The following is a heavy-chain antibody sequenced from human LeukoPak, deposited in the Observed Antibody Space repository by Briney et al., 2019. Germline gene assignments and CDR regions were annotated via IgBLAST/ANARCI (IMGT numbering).Heavy chain of an antibody. CDR1: GFTFSSYA. CDR2: ISYDGSNK. CDR3: ARGGQERLSQTMNAFDI. V-gene: IGHV3-30-3*01. D-gene: IGHD3-3*01. J-gene: IGHJ3*02. Sequence: GGSLRLSCAASGFTFSSYAMHWVRQAPGKGLEWVAVISYDGSNKYYADSVKGRFTISRDNSKNTLYLQMNSLRAEDTAVYYCARGGQERLSQTMNAFDIWGQGTMVTVSS.